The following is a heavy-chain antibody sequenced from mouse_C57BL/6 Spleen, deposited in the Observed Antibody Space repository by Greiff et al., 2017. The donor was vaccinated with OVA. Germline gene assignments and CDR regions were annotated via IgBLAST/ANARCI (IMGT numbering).Heavy chain of an antibody. CDR3: ARRSSGYDY. J-gene: IGHJ2*01. CDR2: IHPNSGST. V-gene: IGHV1-64*01. CDR1: GYTFTSYW. D-gene: IGHD3-2*02. Sequence: VQLQQSGAELVKPGASVKLSCKASGYTFTSYWMHWVKQRPGQGLEWIGMIHPNSGSTNYNEKFKSKATLTVDKSSSTAYMQLSSLTSEDAAVYYCARRSSGYDYWGQGTTLTVSS.